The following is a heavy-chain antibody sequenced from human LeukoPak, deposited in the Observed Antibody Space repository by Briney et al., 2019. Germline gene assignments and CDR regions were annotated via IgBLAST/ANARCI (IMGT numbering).Heavy chain of an antibody. CDR1: GGSFSGYY. V-gene: IGHV4-34*01. Sequence: PSETLSLNCAVYGGSFSGYYWSWIRQPPGKGLEWIGEINHSGSTNYNPSLKSRVTISVDTSKNQFSLKLSSVTAADTAVYYCQVGATPDAFDIWGQGTMVTVSS. CDR2: INHSGST. D-gene: IGHD1-26*01. CDR3: QVGATPDAFDI. J-gene: IGHJ3*02.